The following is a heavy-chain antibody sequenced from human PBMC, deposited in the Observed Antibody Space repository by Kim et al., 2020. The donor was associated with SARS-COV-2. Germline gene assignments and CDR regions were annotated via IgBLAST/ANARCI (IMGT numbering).Heavy chain of an antibody. CDR3: ARDRNSWYVDY. J-gene: IGHJ4*02. CDR1: GGSISSGSYY. D-gene: IGHD6-13*01. CDR2: IYTSGST. Sequence: SETLSLTCTVSGGSISSGSYYWSWIRQPAGKGLEWIGRIYTSGSTNYNPSLKSRVTISVDTSKNQFSLKLSSVTAADTAVYYCARDRNSWYVDYWGQGTLVTVSS. V-gene: IGHV4-61*02.